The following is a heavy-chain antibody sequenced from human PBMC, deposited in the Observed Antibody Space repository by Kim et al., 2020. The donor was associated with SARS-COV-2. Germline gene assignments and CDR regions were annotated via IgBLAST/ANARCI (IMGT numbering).Heavy chain of an antibody. CDR1: GGSFSGYY. J-gene: IGHJ4*02. CDR2: INHSGST. Sequence: SETLSLTCAVYGGSFSGYYWSWIRQPPGKGLEWIGEINHSGSTNYNPSLKSRVTISVDTSKNQFSLKLSSVAAADTAVYYCARGSRGYPFDYWGQGTLAT. V-gene: IGHV4-34*01. D-gene: IGHD5-18*01. CDR3: ARGSRGYPFDY.